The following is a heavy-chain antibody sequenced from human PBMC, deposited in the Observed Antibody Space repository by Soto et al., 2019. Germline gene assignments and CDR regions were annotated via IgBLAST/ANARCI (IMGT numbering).Heavy chain of an antibody. CDR1: TFTFDDYG. CDR2: INWNGGST. D-gene: IGHD2-15*01. Sequence: EVQLVESGGGVVRPGGSLRLSCAASTFTFDDYGMSWVRQAPGKGLEWVSGINWNGGSTAYADSVKGRFTISRDNAKNXLYLQMNSLRAEDTALYYCASGYCSGGSCYDPFDYWGQGTLVTVSS. J-gene: IGHJ4*02. V-gene: IGHV3-20*04. CDR3: ASGYCSGGSCYDPFDY.